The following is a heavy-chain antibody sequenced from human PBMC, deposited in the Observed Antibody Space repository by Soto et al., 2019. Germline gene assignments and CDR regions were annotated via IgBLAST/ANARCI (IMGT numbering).Heavy chain of an antibody. D-gene: IGHD2-15*01. V-gene: IGHV1-2*02. CDR2: INPNSGGT. J-gene: IGHJ6*02. CDR1: GYTFTGYY. CDR3: ARDTRDIVTGWYYYYGMDV. Sequence: ASVKVSCKASGYTFTGYYMHWVRQAPGQGLEWMGWINPNSGGTNYAQKFQGRVTMTRDTSISTAYMELSRLRSDDTAVYYCARDTRDIVTGWYYYYGMDVWGQGTTVTVSS.